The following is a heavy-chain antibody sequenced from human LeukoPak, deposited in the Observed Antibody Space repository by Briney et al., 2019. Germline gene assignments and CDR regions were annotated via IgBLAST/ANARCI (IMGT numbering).Heavy chain of an antibody. V-gene: IGHV3-23*01. CDR3: AKAAVYHDSCPDS. Sequence: GGSLRLPCAASGFIFSTYTMNWVRQAPGKGLEWVSSISSSGGSTYYADSVKGRFTISRDNSKNTLYLQVISLRAEDTAVYYCAKAAVYHDSCPDSWGQGTLVTVSS. J-gene: IGHJ4*02. D-gene: IGHD5/OR15-5a*01. CDR2: ISSSGGST. CDR1: GFIFSTYT.